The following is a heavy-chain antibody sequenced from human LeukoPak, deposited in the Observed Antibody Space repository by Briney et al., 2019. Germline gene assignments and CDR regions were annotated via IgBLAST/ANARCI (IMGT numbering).Heavy chain of an antibody. J-gene: IGHJ4*02. D-gene: IGHD6-13*01. CDR3: ARDRGIGSSSWYPLDY. V-gene: IGHV3-21*01. CDR2: ISSSSSYK. Sequence: GGSLRLSCAASGFTFSSYSMNWVRQAPGKGLEWVSSISSSSSYKYYADSVKGRFTISRDNAKNSLYLQMNSLRAEDTAVYYCARDRGIGSSSWYPLDYWGQGTLVTVSS. CDR1: GFTFSSYS.